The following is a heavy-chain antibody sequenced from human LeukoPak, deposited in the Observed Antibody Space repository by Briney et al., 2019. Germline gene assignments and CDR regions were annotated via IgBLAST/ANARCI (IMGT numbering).Heavy chain of an antibody. J-gene: IGHJ5*02. D-gene: IGHD2-15*01. V-gene: IGHV3-21*01. Sequence: GGSLRLSCAASGFTFSSYSMNWVRQAPGKGLEWVSSISSSSSYIYYADSVKGRFTISRDNAKNTLYLQMNSLRAEDTAVYYCAREEGYCSGGSCGWFDPWGQGTLVTVSS. CDR2: ISSSSSYI. CDR3: AREEGYCSGGSCGWFDP. CDR1: GFTFSSYS.